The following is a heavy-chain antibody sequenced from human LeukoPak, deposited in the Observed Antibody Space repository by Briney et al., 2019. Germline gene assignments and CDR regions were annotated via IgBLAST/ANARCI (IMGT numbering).Heavy chain of an antibody. V-gene: IGHV4-61*02. CDR2: IYTSGST. J-gene: IGHJ4*02. Sequence: SQTLSLTCTVSGGSISSGSYYWSWIRQPAGKGLEWIGRIYTSGSTNYNPSLKSRVTISVDTSKNQFSLKLSSVTAADTAVYYCARENYGDYVVDYWGQGTLVTVSS. CDR3: ARENYGDYVVDY. CDR1: GGSISSGSYY. D-gene: IGHD4-17*01.